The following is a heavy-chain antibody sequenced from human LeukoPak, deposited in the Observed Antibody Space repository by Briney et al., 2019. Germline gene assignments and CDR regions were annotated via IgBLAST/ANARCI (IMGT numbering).Heavy chain of an antibody. CDR2: INHGGST. D-gene: IGHD6-13*01. J-gene: IGHJ4*02. CDR3: ARGNIAAGGFDY. V-gene: IGHV4-34*01. Sequence: SETLSLTCAVYGGSFSGYYWSWIRQPPGKGLEWIGEINHGGSTNYNPSLKSRVTISVDTSKNQFSLKLSSVTAADTAVYYCARGNIAAGGFDYWGQGTLVTVSS. CDR1: GGSFSGYY.